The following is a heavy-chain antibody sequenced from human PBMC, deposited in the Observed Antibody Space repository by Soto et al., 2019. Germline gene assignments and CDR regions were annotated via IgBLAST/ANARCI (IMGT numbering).Heavy chain of an antibody. J-gene: IGHJ4*02. D-gene: IGHD3-3*01. Sequence: VELRESGPGLVRPSQTLSLACNVSGDSISTSFFYWGWVRQIPGKGLEWIGYIYKSGSTYHNPSLQGRVRMSVDSSKNQFSRRLSPVTAADTAVYYCARDSSDVSGVGFDYWGPGTLVTVSS. CDR2: IYKSGST. V-gene: IGHV4-31*03. CDR3: ARDSSDVSGVGFDY. CDR1: GDSISTSFFY.